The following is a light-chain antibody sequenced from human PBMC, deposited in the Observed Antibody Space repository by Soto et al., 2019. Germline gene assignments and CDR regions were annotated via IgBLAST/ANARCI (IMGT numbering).Light chain of an antibody. J-gene: IGLJ1*01. CDR1: SSDVGG. CDR3: NSYTSSNSCV. CDR2: KVN. Sequence: QSALTQPASVSGSPGQSITISCTGTSSDVGGPRQSPQIMIYKVNNRPSGVSDRFSGSKSGNTASLTISGLQAEDEADYYCNSYTSSNSCVFGTGTKGPS. V-gene: IGLV2-14*01.